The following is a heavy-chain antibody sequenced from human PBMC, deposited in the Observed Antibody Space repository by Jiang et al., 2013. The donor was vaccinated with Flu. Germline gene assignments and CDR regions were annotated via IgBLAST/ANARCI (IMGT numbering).Heavy chain of an antibody. CDR2: VWHDARRS. CDR3: ARDDDTSSHYSHFGY. Sequence: VQLVESGEGVVQPGRVPESLLCGVWIYLQSLWHALGPATAPRQGAWSGWGVVWHDARRSIYAESVNGRFTISRDNSKNALYLQVNSLRVEDTAVYYCARDDDTSSHYSHFGYWGRGTLVTVS. CDR1: IYLQSLW. J-gene: IGHJ4*02. V-gene: IGHV3-33*01. D-gene: IGHD3-22*01.